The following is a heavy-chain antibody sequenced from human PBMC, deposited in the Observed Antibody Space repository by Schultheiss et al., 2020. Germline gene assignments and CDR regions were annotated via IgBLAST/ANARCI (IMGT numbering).Heavy chain of an antibody. D-gene: IGHD6-13*01. V-gene: IGHV3-30-3*01. Sequence: LSLTCTVSGGSISSDTYYWGWIRQPPGKGLEWVAVIWYDGSNKYYADSVKGRFTISRDNSKNTLYLQMNSLRAEDTAVYYCARAHIAAAGGYDYWGQGTLVTVSS. CDR3: ARAHIAAAGGYDY. CDR2: IWYDGSNK. CDR1: GGSISSDT. J-gene: IGHJ4*02.